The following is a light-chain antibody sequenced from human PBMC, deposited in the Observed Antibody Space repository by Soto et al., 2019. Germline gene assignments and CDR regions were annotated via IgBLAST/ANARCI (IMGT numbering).Light chain of an antibody. Sequence: EIVLTQSPATLSVSPGEGVILSCRASQSVDISLAWYQQKPGQAPRLLIYGASTRATGIPARFSGSGSGTEFTLTISSLQSEDFAVYYCQQYGSSPTWTFGQGTKVDIK. CDR3: QQYGSSPTWT. CDR2: GAS. J-gene: IGKJ1*01. CDR1: QSVDIS. V-gene: IGKV3-15*01.